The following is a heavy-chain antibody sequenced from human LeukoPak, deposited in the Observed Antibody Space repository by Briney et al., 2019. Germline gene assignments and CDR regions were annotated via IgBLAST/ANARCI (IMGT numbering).Heavy chain of an antibody. Sequence: GGSLRLSCAASGFTFSSYNMNWVRQAPGKGLEWVSYISSSSTIYYADSVKGRFTIYRDNAKNSLYLQMNSLRAEDTAVYYCARDSKYDFWSGYYYWGQGTLVTVSS. D-gene: IGHD3-3*01. CDR3: ARDSKYDFWSGYYY. V-gene: IGHV3-48*04. CDR2: ISSSSTI. CDR1: GFTFSSYN. J-gene: IGHJ4*02.